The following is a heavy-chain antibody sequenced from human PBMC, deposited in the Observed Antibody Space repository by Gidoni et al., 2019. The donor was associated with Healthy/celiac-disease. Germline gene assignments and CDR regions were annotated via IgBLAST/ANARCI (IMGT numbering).Heavy chain of an antibody. CDR3: ASLAVEMATMRDY. Sequence: QVQLQQWGAGLLKPSETLSLTCAVYGGSFSGYYWSWIRQPPGKGLEWIGEINHSGSTNYNPSLKSRVTISVDTSKNQFSLKLSSVTAADTAVYYCASLAVEMATMRDYWGQGTLVTVSS. CDR1: GGSFSGYY. V-gene: IGHV4-34*01. D-gene: IGHD5-12*01. CDR2: INHSGST. J-gene: IGHJ4*02.